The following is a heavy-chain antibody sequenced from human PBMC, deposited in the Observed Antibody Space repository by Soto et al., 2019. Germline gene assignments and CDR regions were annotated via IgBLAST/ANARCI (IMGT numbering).Heavy chain of an antibody. CDR1: GGSISSGGYY. J-gene: IGHJ6*02. CDR2: IYYSGST. D-gene: IGHD3-10*01. Sequence: SETLSLTCTVSGGSISSGGYYWSWIRQHPGKGLEWIGCIYYSGSTYYNPSLKSRVTISVDTSKNQFSLKLSSVTAADTAVYCCAREIWFGELSYGMDVWGQGTTVTVSS. V-gene: IGHV4-31*03. CDR3: AREIWFGELSYGMDV.